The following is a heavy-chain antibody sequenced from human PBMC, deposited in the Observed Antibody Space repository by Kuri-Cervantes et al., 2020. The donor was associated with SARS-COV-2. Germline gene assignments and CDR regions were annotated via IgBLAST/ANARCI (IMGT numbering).Heavy chain of an antibody. V-gene: IGHV3-20*04. J-gene: IGHJ4*02. CDR3: ARGRNYDILTGYYISTPFDY. Sequence: GGSLRLSCAASGFTFDDYGMSWVRQAPGKGLEWVSGINWSDTSTGYADSVKGRFTISRDNAKNSVYLQMNSLRAEDTAVYYCARGRNYDILTGYYISTPFDYWGQGTLVTVSS. D-gene: IGHD3-9*01. CDR1: GFTFDDYG. CDR2: INWSDTST.